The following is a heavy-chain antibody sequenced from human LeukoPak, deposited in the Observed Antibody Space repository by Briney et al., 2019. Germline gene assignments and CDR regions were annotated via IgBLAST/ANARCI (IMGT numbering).Heavy chain of an antibody. V-gene: IGHV3-30*18. J-gene: IGHJ5*02. CDR3: AKDLYSSNWYNWFDP. CDR1: GLTFSGYW. CDR2: ISYDGNDK. D-gene: IGHD6-13*01. Sequence: GGSLRLSCAASGLTFSGYWMNWVRQAPGKGLEWVAVISYDGNDKYYADSVKGRFTISRDNSKNTLYLQMNSLRAEDTAVYYCAKDLYSSNWYNWFDPWGQGTLVTVSS.